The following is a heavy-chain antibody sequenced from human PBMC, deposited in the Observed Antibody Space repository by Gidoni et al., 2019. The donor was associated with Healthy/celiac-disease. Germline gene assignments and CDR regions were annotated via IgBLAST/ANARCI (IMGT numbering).Heavy chain of an antibody. V-gene: IGHV4-59*01. CDR3: ARVIAAAGTNWFDP. Sequence: QVQLQESGPGLVKPSETLSLTCTVSGGSISSYYWSWIRQPPGKGLEWIGYIYYSGSTNYNPSLKSRVTISVDTSKNQFSLKLSSVTAADTAVYYCARVIAAAGTNWFDPWGQGTLVTVSS. CDR1: GGSISSYY. CDR2: IYYSGST. D-gene: IGHD6-13*01. J-gene: IGHJ5*02.